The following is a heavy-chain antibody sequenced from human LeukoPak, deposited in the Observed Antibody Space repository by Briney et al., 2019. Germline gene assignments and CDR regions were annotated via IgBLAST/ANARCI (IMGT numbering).Heavy chain of an antibody. V-gene: IGHV4-34*01. CDR2: INHSGST. D-gene: IGHD2-21*02. CDR3: AATFCGGDCYPDNTYYYYGMDV. Sequence: PSETLSLTCAVYGGSFSGYYWSWIRQPPGKGLEWIGEINHSGSTNYNPSLKSRVTISVDTSKNQFSLKLSSVTAADTAVYYCAATFCGGDCYPDNTYYYYGMDVWGQGTTVTVSS. J-gene: IGHJ6*02. CDR1: GGSFSGYY.